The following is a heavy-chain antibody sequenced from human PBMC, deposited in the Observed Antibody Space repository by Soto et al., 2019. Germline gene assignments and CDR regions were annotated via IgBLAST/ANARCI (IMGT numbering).Heavy chain of an antibody. CDR3: TTDGFTGIVGI. CDR1: GFPFTKAW. V-gene: IGHV3-15*01. J-gene: IGHJ3*02. CDR2: IRSKTSSETR. D-gene: IGHD3-22*01. Sequence: PGGSLRLSCAASGFPFTKAWMTWVRQSPGKGLEWVGRIRSKTSSETREYAAPVKGRFTISRDDSKNMLYLEMNSLKIEDTDVYYCTTDGFTGIVGIWGQGTMVTVSS.